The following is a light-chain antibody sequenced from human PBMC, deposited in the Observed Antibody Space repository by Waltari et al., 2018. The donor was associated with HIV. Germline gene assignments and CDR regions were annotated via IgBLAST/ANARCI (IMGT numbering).Light chain of an antibody. J-gene: IGKJ1*01. CDR2: GAS. CDR1: QSVSSSY. V-gene: IGKV3-20*01. Sequence: EIVLTQSPGTLSLSPGERATLSCRASQSVSSSYLAWYQQKPGQAPRLLIYGASSRATGIPDRFSGSGSGTDFTLTISRLEPEDVAVYYCQQYGSSPSWTFGQGTKVEIK. CDR3: QQYGSSPSWT.